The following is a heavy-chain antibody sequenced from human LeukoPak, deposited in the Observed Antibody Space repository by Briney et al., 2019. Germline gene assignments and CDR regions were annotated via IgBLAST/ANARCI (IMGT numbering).Heavy chain of an antibody. Sequence: PGGSLKLSCAASGFTFSSYGMHWVRQAPGKGLEWVGFIRYDGSDKYYADSVKGQFTISRDNPKNTLYLQVNSLRAEDTAVYYCAKDSWEVGATSEIDYWGQGTLVTVSS. J-gene: IGHJ4*02. V-gene: IGHV3-30*02. CDR2: IRYDGSDK. D-gene: IGHD1-26*01. CDR1: GFTFSSYG. CDR3: AKDSWEVGATSEIDY.